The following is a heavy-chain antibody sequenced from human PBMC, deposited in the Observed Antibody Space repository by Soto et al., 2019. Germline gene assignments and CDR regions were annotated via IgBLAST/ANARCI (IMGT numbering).Heavy chain of an antibody. D-gene: IGHD6-13*01. V-gene: IGHV3-30-3*01. CDR1: GFTFSSYA. CDR2: ISYDGSNK. CDR3: ASENRQQLNYYYGMDV. Sequence: QLQLVESGGGVVQPGRSLRLSCAASGFTFSSYAMHWVRQAPGKGLEWVAVISYDGSNKYYADSVKGRFTISRDNSKNTLYLQMNSLRAEDTAVYYCASENRQQLNYYYGMDVWGQGTTVTVSS. J-gene: IGHJ6*02.